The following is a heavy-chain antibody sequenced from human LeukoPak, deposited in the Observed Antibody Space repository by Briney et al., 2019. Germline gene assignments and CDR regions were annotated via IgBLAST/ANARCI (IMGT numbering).Heavy chain of an antibody. D-gene: IGHD5-12*01. CDR1: GFTFSTYG. J-gene: IGHJ4*02. V-gene: IGHV3-30*03. CDR3: ASSPSVRGYKPYYFDY. CDR2: ISYHGNDK. Sequence: GGSLRLSCAASGFTFSTYGMQWVRQAPGKGLEWVAVISYHGNDKYYADSVKGRFTISRDNSKNTLYLQMNSLRAEDTAVYYCASSPSVRGYKPYYFDYWGQGTLVTVSS.